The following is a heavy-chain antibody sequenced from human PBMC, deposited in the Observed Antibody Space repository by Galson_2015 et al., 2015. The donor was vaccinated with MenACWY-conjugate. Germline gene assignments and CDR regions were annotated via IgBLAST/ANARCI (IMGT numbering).Heavy chain of an antibody. J-gene: IGHJ6*03. CDR3: ARLSTMQYYYYMDV. CDR2: IYPDDSDT. CDR1: GYSFTQYW. Sequence: QSGAEVTKPGESLQISCTGSGYSFTQYWIAWVRQMPGKGLEWMGIIYPDDSDTTYSPSFQGQVTISVDKSIRTAHLQWSTLKASDTATYYCARLSTMQYYYYMDVWGRGTTVSVSS. D-gene: IGHD5/OR15-5a*01. V-gene: IGHV5-51*01.